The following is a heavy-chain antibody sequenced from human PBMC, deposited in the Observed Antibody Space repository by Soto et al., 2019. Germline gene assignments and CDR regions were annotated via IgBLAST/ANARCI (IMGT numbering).Heavy chain of an antibody. Sequence: SETLSLTCTVSGGSISSGDYYWSWIRQPPGKGLEWIGYIYYSGGTYYNPSLKSRVTISVDTSKNQFSLKLSSVTAADTAAYYCARVVTDAFDIWGQGTMVTVSS. CDR2: IYYSGGT. D-gene: IGHD5-18*01. CDR1: GGSISSGDYY. CDR3: ARVVTDAFDI. J-gene: IGHJ3*02. V-gene: IGHV4-30-4*01.